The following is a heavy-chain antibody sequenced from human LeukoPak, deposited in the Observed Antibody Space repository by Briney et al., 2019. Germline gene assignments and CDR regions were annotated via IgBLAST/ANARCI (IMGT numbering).Heavy chain of an antibody. V-gene: IGHV3-66*01. J-gene: IGHJ4*02. CDR2: IYSGGDT. CDR3: TRDPDG. Sequence: GGSLRLSCAASGFTVTNYYMSWVRQAPGKGLEWVSVIYSGGDTFHADSVKGRFTLSRDNSKNILYLQMNSLRAEDTAVYYGTRDPDGWGQGTLVTVSS. CDR1: GFTVTNYY.